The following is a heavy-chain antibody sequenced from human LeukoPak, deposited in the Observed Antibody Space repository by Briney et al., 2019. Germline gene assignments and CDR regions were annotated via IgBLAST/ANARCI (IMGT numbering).Heavy chain of an antibody. Sequence: GGSLRLSCEASGFTFNSFAMSWVRQTPGKGLKRLEWVSAISGGGDRTYYADSVKGRFTISRDNSKNTLYLQMNSLRAEDTAVYYCAKNSVVAIYYFDYWGQGTLVTVSS. CDR3: AKNSVVAIYYFDY. V-gene: IGHV3-23*01. CDR1: GFTFNSFA. CDR2: ISGGGDRT. D-gene: IGHD5-12*01. J-gene: IGHJ4*02.